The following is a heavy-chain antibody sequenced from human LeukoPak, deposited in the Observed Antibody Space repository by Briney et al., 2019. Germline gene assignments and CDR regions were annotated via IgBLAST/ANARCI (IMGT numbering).Heavy chain of an antibody. J-gene: IGHJ5*02. D-gene: IGHD5-18*01. CDR1: GFTFTVYY. CDR2: INPNSGGT. CDR3: ARDPDMSSYGLVSWFDP. V-gene: IGHV1-2*02. Sequence: ASVTVSCKASGFTFTVYYMHWVRQAPGQGLEWMGWINPNSGGTNYAQKFQGRVTMTRDTSISPSYMELSRLRSDDTAVDYCARDPDMSSYGLVSWFDPWGQGTLVTVSS.